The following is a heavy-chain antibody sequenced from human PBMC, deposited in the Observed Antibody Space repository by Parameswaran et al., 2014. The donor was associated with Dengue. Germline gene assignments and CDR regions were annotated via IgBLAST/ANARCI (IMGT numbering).Heavy chain of an antibody. J-gene: IGHJ4*02. V-gene: IGHV3-23*01. Sequence: RWIRQPPGKGLEWVSAISGSGGSTYYADSVKGRFTISRDNSKNTLYLQMNSLRAEDTAVYYCARSDYDFWSGYGSFGFDYWGQGTLVTVSS. CDR3: ARSDYDFWSGYGSFGFDY. CDR2: ISGSGGST. D-gene: IGHD3-3*01.